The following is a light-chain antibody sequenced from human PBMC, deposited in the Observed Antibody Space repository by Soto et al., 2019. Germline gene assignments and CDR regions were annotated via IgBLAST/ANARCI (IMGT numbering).Light chain of an antibody. CDR2: GSS. Sequence: QSVLTQPPSVSGAPGQRVTISCTGSRANIGAGYDVHWYQQLPRTAPKLLIYGSSNRPSGVPDRFSGSKSGTSASLAITGLQDEDEADYYCQSYDSSLSGSYVFGTGTKLTVL. J-gene: IGLJ1*01. CDR1: RANIGAGYD. V-gene: IGLV1-40*01. CDR3: QSYDSSLSGSYV.